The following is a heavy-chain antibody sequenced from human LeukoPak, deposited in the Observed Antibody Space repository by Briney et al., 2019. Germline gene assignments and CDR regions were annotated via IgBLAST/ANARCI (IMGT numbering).Heavy chain of an antibody. CDR2: XNPNSGGT. J-gene: IGHJ4*02. CDR3: ARAELLRFGELSRGLYDY. D-gene: IGHD3-10*01. CDR1: GYTFTGXY. Sequence: ASVKVSCKASGYTFTGXYIXXVRXXPGQGXXWMGXXNPNSGGTNYAQNFQGRVTMTRDTSISTAYMELSSLRSDDTAVYYCARAELLRFGELSRGLYDYWGQGTLVTVSS. V-gene: IGHV1-2*02.